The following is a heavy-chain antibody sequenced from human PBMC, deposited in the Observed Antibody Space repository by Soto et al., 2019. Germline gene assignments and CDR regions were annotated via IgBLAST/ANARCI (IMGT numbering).Heavy chain of an antibody. CDR3: ARLVVEDYTVTTFYFDY. Sequence: QLQLQESGPGLVKPSETLSLTCTVSGGSISSSSYYWGWIRQPPGKGLEWIGSIYYSGSTYYNPSLKSRVTISVDTSMNQFSLTLSSVTAADTAVYYCARLVVEDYTVTTFYFDYWGQGTLVTVSS. CDR1: GGSISSSSYY. CDR2: IYYSGST. V-gene: IGHV4-39*01. D-gene: IGHD4-17*01. J-gene: IGHJ4*02.